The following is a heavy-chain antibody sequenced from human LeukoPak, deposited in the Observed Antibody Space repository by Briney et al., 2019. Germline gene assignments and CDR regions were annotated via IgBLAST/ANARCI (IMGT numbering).Heavy chain of an antibody. CDR1: GFTSSDYY. V-gene: IGHV3-11*04. Sequence: GGSLRLSCAASGFTSSDYYMTWIRQAPGKGLEWVSYISSSSSTIYYADSVKGRFTISRDNAKNSLYLQMNSLRVEDTAVYYCASRGDSSGWYLQHWGQGTLVIVSS. D-gene: IGHD6-19*01. J-gene: IGHJ1*01. CDR3: ASRGDSSGWYLQH. CDR2: ISSSSSTI.